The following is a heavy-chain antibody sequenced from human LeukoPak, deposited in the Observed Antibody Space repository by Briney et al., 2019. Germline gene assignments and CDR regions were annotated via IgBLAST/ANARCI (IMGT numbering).Heavy chain of an antibody. CDR1: GYTFTSYG. V-gene: IGHV1-18*01. CDR2: ISDYNGNK. CDR3: ARDLYRDSLPVSWFDP. J-gene: IGHJ5*02. Sequence: GASVKISCKASGYTFTSYGISWVRQAPGQGLEWMGWISDYNGNKNYAQKLQGRVTMTTDTSTSTAYMELRSLRSDDTAVYYCARDLYRDSLPVSWFDPWGQGTLVTVSS. D-gene: IGHD4-11*01.